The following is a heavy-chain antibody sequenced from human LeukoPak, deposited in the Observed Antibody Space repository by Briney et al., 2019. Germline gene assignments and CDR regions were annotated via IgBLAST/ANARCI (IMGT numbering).Heavy chain of an antibody. CDR1: GYTFTSYG. J-gene: IGHJ4*02. CDR2: ISAYNGNT. CDR3: ARPPRWFGESKDTAMAHFDY. Sequence: ASVKVSCKASGYTFTSYGISWVRQAPGQGLEWMGWISAYNGNTNYAQKLQGRVTMTTDTSTSTAYMELRSLRSDDTAVYYCARPPRWFGESKDTAMAHFDYWGLGTLVTVSS. V-gene: IGHV1-18*01. D-gene: IGHD5-18*01.